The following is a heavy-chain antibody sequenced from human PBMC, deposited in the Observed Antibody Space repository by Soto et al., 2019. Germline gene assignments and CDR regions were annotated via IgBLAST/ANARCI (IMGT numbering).Heavy chain of an antibody. Sequence: QVQLQESGPGLVKPSQTLSLTCTVSGGSISTGGYYWTWIRQHPGKGLEWIGYIYYRGSTYYNPSIKSRVTISVDTSKNQFSLKLSSVTDAETAVYYCARGLSVTLFDNWGQGNLVTVSS. V-gene: IGHV4-31*03. J-gene: IGHJ4*02. CDR1: GGSISTGGYY. D-gene: IGHD4-17*01. CDR2: IYYRGST. CDR3: ARGLSVTLFDN.